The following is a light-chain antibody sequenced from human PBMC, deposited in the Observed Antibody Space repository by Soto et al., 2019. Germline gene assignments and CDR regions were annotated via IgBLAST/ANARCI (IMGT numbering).Light chain of an antibody. Sequence: EIVMTQSPATLSVSPGERATLSCRASRSVSSNLAWYQQKSGQSPRLLIYDVSIRATGVPARFSGTGSETDFTLTISGLKSEDSAVYFCQQYNNWPFSFGQGTRLEIK. V-gene: IGKV3-15*01. J-gene: IGKJ5*01. CDR1: RSVSSN. CDR2: DVS. CDR3: QQYNNWPFS.